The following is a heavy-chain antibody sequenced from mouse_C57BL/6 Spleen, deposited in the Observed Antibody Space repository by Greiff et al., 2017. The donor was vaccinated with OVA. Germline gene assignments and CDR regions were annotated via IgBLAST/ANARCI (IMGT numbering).Heavy chain of an antibody. V-gene: IGHV1-26*01. CDR1: GYTFTDYY. J-gene: IGHJ2*01. D-gene: IGHD2-3*01. CDR3: ARYEGFDY. Sequence: EVQLQQSGPELVKPGASVKISCKASGYTFTDYYMNWVKQSHGKSLEWIGDINPNNGGTSYNQKFKGKATLTVDKSSSTAYMELRSLTSEDSAVYYCARYEGFDYWGQGTTLTVSS. CDR2: INPNNGGT.